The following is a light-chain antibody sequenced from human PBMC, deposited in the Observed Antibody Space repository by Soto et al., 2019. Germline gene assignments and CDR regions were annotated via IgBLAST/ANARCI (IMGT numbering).Light chain of an antibody. CDR3: QSYDNSLSGVI. CDR2: GTT. V-gene: IGLV1-40*01. CDR1: SSNIGAGYH. Sequence: QSVLTQPPSVSGAPGQRVTISCTGSSSNIGAGYHVHWYQQLPGTAPKLLIYGTTDRPSGVPDRFSGSKSGTSASLAITGLQAEDEADYYCQSYDNSLSGVIFGGGTQLTVL. J-gene: IGLJ2*01.